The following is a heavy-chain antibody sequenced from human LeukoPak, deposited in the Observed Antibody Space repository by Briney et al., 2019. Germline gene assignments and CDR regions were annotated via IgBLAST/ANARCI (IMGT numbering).Heavy chain of an antibody. D-gene: IGHD3-10*01. CDR1: GGSISSSSYY. CDR3: ARDGTNYYGSGSYYNWFDP. Sequence: SETLSLTCTVSGGSISSSSYYWGWIRQPPGKGLEWIGSIYYSGSTYYNPSLKSRVTISVDTSKNQFSLKLSSVTAADTAVYYCARDGTNYYGSGSYYNWFDPWGQGTLVTVSS. J-gene: IGHJ5*02. V-gene: IGHV4-39*07. CDR2: IYYSGST.